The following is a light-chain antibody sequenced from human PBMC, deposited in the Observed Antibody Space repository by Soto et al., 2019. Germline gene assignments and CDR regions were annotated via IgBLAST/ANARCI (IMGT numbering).Light chain of an antibody. J-gene: IGKJ5*01. V-gene: IGKV3-20*01. CDR2: AAS. Sequence: EIVLTQSPGTLSLSPGERAARSCRASQTVSSNYLAWYQQKPGQAPRLLIYAASTRATGIPDRFSGSGSGTDFTLSISRLEPEDFAVYYCQQYGSSPRTFGQVTLLEIK. CDR1: QTVSSNY. CDR3: QQYGSSPRT.